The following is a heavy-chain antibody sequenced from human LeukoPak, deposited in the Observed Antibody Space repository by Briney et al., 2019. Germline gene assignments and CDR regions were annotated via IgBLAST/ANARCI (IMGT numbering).Heavy chain of an antibody. CDR3: AREDNVWNLLYNYYMDV. Sequence: GGSLRLSCAASGFIFSDYYMTWIRQAPGKGLEWVAHIDVRGDSILYADSVKGRFTISRDSAKNPLYLQMNSLRAEDTAVYYCAREDNVWNLLYNYYMDVWGKGTTVTVSS. CDR2: IDVRGDSI. D-gene: IGHD1-1*01. V-gene: IGHV3-11*01. CDR1: GFIFSDYY. J-gene: IGHJ6*03.